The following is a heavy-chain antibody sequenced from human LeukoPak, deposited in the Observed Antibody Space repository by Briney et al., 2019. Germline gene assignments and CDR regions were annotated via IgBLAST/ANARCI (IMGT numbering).Heavy chain of an antibody. CDR1: GFTFNRNV. D-gene: IGHD4-11*01. Sequence: GGSLRLSCAASGFTFNRNVMSWVRQAPGKGLEWVSAIIDDGSSTYYADSVKGRFTISRDNSKNTLYLQMNSLRAEDTAVYYCARSRTTVRSGYYYMDVWGKGTTVTVSS. V-gene: IGHV3-23*01. CDR2: IIDDGSST. J-gene: IGHJ6*03. CDR3: ARSRTTVRSGYYYMDV.